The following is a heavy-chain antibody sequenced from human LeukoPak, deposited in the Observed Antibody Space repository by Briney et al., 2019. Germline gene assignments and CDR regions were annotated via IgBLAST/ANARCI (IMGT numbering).Heavy chain of an antibody. V-gene: IGHV4-4*02. J-gene: IGHJ6*02. Sequence: SETLSLTCAVSGGSISSNNWWGWVRQPPGKGLEWIGEIYHSGSPNYNPSLKSRVTISVDKSRNHFSLNLSSVTAADTAVYYCARGHHYYYGMDVWGQGTTVTVSS. CDR2: IYHSGSP. CDR1: GGSISSNNW. CDR3: ARGHHYYYGMDV.